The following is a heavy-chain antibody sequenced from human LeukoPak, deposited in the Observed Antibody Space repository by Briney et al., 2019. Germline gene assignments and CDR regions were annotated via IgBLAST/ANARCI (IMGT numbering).Heavy chain of an antibody. D-gene: IGHD6-19*01. Sequence: PGGSLRLSCAASGFTFSGSAMHWVRQASGKGLEWVGRIRSKANSYATAYAASVKGRFTISRDNSKNTLYLQMNSLRAEDTAVYYCARVGPEQESSGWLQPFDYWGQGTLVTVSS. CDR2: IRSKANSYAT. J-gene: IGHJ4*02. CDR3: ARVGPEQESSGWLQPFDY. V-gene: IGHV3-73*01. CDR1: GFTFSGSA.